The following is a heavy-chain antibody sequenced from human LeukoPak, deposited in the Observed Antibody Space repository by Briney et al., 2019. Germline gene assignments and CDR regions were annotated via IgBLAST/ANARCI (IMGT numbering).Heavy chain of an antibody. CDR1: GGSISSGGYY. V-gene: IGHV4-31*03. J-gene: IGHJ4*02. Sequence: PSQTLSLTCTVSGGSISSGGYYWRWIRQHPGKGLEWIGYIYYSGSTYYNPSLKSRVTMSVDTSKNQFSLKLSSVTAADTAVYYCARVDYRDLYYFDYWGQGTLVTVSS. CDR3: ARVDYRDLYYFDY. CDR2: IYYSGST. D-gene: IGHD4-17*01.